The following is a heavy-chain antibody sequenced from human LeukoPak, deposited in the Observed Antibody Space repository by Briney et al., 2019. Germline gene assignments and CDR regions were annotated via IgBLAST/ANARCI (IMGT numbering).Heavy chain of an antibody. D-gene: IGHD2-15*01. Sequence: GGSVRLSCAASGFTFSSYTMNWVRQAPGKGLEWVSSISSGNSYIYYADSVKGRFTISRDTAKHSLYLQMNSLRAEDTAVYYCARDGETFTRYCSGGSCYRKFDYWGQGTLVTVSS. CDR2: ISSGNSYI. CDR1: GFTFSSYT. V-gene: IGHV3-21*01. CDR3: ARDGETFTRYCSGGSCYRKFDY. J-gene: IGHJ4*02.